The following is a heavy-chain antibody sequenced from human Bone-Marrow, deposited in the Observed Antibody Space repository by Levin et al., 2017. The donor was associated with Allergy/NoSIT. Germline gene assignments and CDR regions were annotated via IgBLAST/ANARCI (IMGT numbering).Heavy chain of an antibody. CDR1: GFTLTELS. D-gene: IGHD2-2*01. J-gene: IGHJ6*02. CDR3: ATSRLQYLRPLYYGMDV. CDR2: FDPDDGKT. V-gene: IGHV1-24*01. Sequence: GASVKVSCKVSGFTLTELSVHWVRQAPGKGLEWMGGFDPDDGKTVYAQKFQGRVTMIEDTSTDTAYMEVSSLTSEDTAVYYCATSRLQYLRPLYYGMDVWGQGTTVTVSS.